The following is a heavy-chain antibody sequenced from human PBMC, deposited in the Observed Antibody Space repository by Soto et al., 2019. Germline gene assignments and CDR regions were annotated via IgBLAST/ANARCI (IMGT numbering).Heavy chain of an antibody. J-gene: IGHJ4*02. CDR3: ARSRSGYHTTRELFDY. D-gene: IGHD3-3*01. CDR1: GYSFTSYW. V-gene: IGHV5-51*01. CDR2: IYPGDSDT. Sequence: GESLKISCKGSGYSFTSYWIGWVRQMPGKGLEWMGIIYPGDSDTRYSPSFQGQVTIAADKSISIAYLQWSSLKASDTAIYYCARSRSGYHTTRELFDYWGQGTLVTVSS.